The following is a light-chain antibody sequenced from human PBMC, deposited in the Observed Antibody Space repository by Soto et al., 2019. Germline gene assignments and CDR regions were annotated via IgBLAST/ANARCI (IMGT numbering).Light chain of an antibody. CDR1: SSDVGSYNL. Sequence: QSVLTQPASVSGSPGQSITISCTGTSSDVGSYNLVSWYQQHPGKAPKLMIYEVSKRPSGVSNRFSGSKSGNTASLTISGLQAEAGAVFHCCQNAGSSSPYISGTGPKVTAL. J-gene: IGLJ1*01. CDR2: EVS. CDR3: CQNAGSSSPYI. V-gene: IGLV2-23*02.